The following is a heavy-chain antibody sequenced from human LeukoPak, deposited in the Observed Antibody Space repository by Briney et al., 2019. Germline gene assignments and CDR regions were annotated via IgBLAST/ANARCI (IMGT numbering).Heavy chain of an antibody. CDR3: AKPVVLSGMSRVFDY. J-gene: IGHJ4*02. D-gene: IGHD3-10*01. V-gene: IGHV3-23*01. CDR1: GFTFSSYG. CDR2: IGTADVYT. Sequence: PGGSLRLSCAASGFTFSSYGMSWVRQAPGKGLEWVSTIGTADVYTFYADSVKGRFTISRDNSKNTLSLQMNSLRAEDTAVYYCAKPVVLSGMSRVFDYWGQGTLVTVSS.